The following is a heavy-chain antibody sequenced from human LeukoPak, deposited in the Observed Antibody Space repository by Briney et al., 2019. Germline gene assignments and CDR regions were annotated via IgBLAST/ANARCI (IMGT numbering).Heavy chain of an antibody. D-gene: IGHD1-1*01. V-gene: IGHV1-2*02. CDR1: GYTFTTFY. CDR3: ARVIDGSDRYKY. Sequence: ASVKVSCKASGYTFTTFYIHWVRQAPGQGLEWMGWINPENGGTSYAQKFQGRVTMTRDTSMSTAYMELASLRSDDAAVYYCARVIDGSDRYKYWGQGTLVTVSS. J-gene: IGHJ4*02. CDR2: INPENGGT.